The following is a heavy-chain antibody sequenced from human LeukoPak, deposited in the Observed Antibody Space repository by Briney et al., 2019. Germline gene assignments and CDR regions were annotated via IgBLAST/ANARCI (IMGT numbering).Heavy chain of an antibody. V-gene: IGHV3-33*01. CDR3: ARVRKEYQLLLFDY. D-gene: IGHD2-2*01. CDR1: GFTFSSYG. J-gene: IGHJ4*02. CDR2: IWYDGSNK. Sequence: GGSLRLSCAASGFTFSSYGMHWVRQVPGKGLEWVAVIWYDGSNKYYADSVKGRFTISRDNSKNTLYLQMNSLRAEDTAVYYCARVRKEYQLLLFDYWGQGTLVTVSS.